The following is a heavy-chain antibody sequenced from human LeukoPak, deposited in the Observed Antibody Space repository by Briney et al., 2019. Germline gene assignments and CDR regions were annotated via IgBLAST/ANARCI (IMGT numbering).Heavy chain of an antibody. Sequence: PSETLSLTCTVSGGSISSSSYYWGWIRQPPGKGLEWIGSIYYSGSTYYNPSLKSRVTISVDTSKNQFSLKLSSVTAADTAVYYCARGGTIFGVVIGIAFDIWGQGTMVTVSS. D-gene: IGHD3-3*01. CDR2: IYYSGST. CDR3: ARGGTIFGVVIGIAFDI. CDR1: GGSISSSSYY. V-gene: IGHV4-39*01. J-gene: IGHJ3*02.